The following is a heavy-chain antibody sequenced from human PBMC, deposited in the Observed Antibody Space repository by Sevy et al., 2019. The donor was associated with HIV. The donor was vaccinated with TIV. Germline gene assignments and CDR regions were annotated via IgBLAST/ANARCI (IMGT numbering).Heavy chain of an antibody. D-gene: IGHD5-12*01. Sequence: ASVKVSCKASGGTFSSYAISWVRQAPGQGLEWMGGIIPIFGTANYAQKFQGRVTITADESTSTAYMELGSLRSEDTAVYYCARACDVDIVATIEHYYYYYGMDVWGQGTTVTVSS. V-gene: IGHV1-69*13. CDR1: GGTFSSYA. CDR2: IIPIFGTA. CDR3: ARACDVDIVATIEHYYYYYGMDV. J-gene: IGHJ6*02.